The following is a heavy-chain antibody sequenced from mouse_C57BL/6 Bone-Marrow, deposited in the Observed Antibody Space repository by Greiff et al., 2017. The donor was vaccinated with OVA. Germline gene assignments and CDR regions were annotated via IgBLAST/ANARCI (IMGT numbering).Heavy chain of an antibody. CDR1: GYTFTDYN. D-gene: IGHD3-2*02. CDR3: AREASGYVDYFDY. V-gene: IGHV1-22*01. Sequence: VHVKQSGPELVKPGASVKMSCKASGYTFTDYNMHWVKQSHGKSLEWIGYINPNNGGTSYNQKFKGKATLTVNKSSSTAYMELRSLTSEDSAVYYCAREASGYVDYFDYWGQGTTLTVSS. CDR2: INPNNGGT. J-gene: IGHJ2*01.